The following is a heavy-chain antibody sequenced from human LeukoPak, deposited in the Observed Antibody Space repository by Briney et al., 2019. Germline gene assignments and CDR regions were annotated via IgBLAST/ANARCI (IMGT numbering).Heavy chain of an antibody. CDR3: ARVYGDYVDGMDV. CDR2: IYYSGST. J-gene: IGHJ6*02. D-gene: IGHD4-17*01. V-gene: IGHV4-59*01. Sequence: PETLSLTCTVSGGSISSYYWSWIRQPPGKGLEWIGYIYYSGSTNYNPSLKSRVTISVDTSKNQFSLKLSSVTAADTAVYYCARVYGDYVDGMDVWGQGTTVTVSS. CDR1: GGSISSYY.